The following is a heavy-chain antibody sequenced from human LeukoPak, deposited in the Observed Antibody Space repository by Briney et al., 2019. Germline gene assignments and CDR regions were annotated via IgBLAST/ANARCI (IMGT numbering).Heavy chain of an antibody. Sequence: RTGGSLRLSCAASGFTFSSYSMNWVRRAPGKGLEWVSSISSSSSYIYYADSVKGRFTISRDSAKNSLYLQMNSLRAEDTAVYYCAKGFQVGATTPGGAFDIWGQGTMVTVSS. CDR2: ISSSSSYI. CDR3: AKGFQVGATTPGGAFDI. CDR1: GFTFSSYS. J-gene: IGHJ3*02. V-gene: IGHV3-21*01. D-gene: IGHD1-26*01.